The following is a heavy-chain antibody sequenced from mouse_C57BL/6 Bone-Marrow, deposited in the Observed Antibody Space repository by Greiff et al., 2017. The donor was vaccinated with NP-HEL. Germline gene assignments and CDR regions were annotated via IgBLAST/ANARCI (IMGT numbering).Heavy chain of an antibody. J-gene: IGHJ3*01. CDR3: ARPYSNYFWFAY. CDR2: ISGGGGNT. CDR1: GFTFSSYT. V-gene: IGHV5-9*01. D-gene: IGHD2-5*01. Sequence: LQQSGGGLVKPGGSLKLSCAASGFTFSSYTMSWVRQTPEKRLEWVATISGGGGNTYYPASVKGRFTISRDNAKNTLYLQMSVLRSEDTALYYCARPYSNYFWFAYWGQGTLVTVSA.